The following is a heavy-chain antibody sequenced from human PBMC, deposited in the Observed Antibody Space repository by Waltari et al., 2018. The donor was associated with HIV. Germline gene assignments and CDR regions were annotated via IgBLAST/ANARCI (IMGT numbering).Heavy chain of an antibody. D-gene: IGHD3-16*01. CDR1: GFTFSSYG. V-gene: IGHV3-30*02. CDR2: IRYDGSNK. Sequence: QVQLVESGGGVVQPGGSLRLSCAASGFTFSSYGMHWVRRAPGKGLEWVAFIRYDGSNKYYADSVKGRFTISRDNSKNTLYLQMNSLRAEDTAVYYCAKAFSAHWGYFDYWGQGTLVTVSS. J-gene: IGHJ4*02. CDR3: AKAFSAHWGYFDY.